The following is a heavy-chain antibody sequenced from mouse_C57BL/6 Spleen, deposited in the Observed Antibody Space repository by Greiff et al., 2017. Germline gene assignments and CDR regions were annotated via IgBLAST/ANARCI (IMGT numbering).Heavy chain of an antibody. V-gene: IGHV14-3*01. D-gene: IGHD1-1*01. CDR1: GFNIKNTY. J-gene: IGHJ4*01. CDR3: ARGYYGSRAMDD. CDR2: IDPANGNT. Sequence: EVKLQESVAELVRPGASVKLSCTASGFNIKNTYMHWVKQRPEPGLEWIGRIDPANGNTKYAPKFQGKATITADTSSNTADLQRSSMTSEDTAIYYCARGYYGSRAMDDWGQGTSVTVSS.